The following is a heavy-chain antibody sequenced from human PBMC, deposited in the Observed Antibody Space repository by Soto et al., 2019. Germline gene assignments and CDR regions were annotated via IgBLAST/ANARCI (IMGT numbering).Heavy chain of an antibody. J-gene: IGHJ6*02. CDR1: ASSFSGYY. CDR3: ARGVKYYDFWSGYFHPYYYGMDV. D-gene: IGHD3-3*01. CDR2: INHSGST. V-gene: IGHV4-34*01. Sequence: SETLSLTCALYASSFSGYYWSWIRQPPGKGLEWIGEINHSGSTNYNPSLKSRVTISVDTSKNQFSLKLSPVTAADTAVYYCARGVKYYDFWSGYFHPYYYGMDVWGQGTTVTVSS.